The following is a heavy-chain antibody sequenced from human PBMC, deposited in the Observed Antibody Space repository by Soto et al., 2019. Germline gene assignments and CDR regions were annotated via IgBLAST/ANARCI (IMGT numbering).Heavy chain of an antibody. Sequence: PSQTLSHTCVGSGDTVSSNSVAWNWVRQSPSRGLGWLGRTYYRSRWYSDYAVSVRSRIDINADTSKNQVSLQLNSVTPEDTAVYYCARSEEDSDYYYYGMDVWGQGTTVTVSS. CDR2: TYYRSRWYS. V-gene: IGHV6-1*01. D-gene: IGHD2-15*01. CDR3: ARSEEDSDYYYYGMDV. CDR1: GDTVSSNSVA. J-gene: IGHJ6*02.